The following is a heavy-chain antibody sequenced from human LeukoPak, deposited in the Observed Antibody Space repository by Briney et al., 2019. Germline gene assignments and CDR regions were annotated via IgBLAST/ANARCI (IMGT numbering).Heavy chain of an antibody. Sequence: GASVKVSCKASGGTFSSYAISWVRQAPGQGLEWMGGIIPIFGTANYAQKFQGRVTITADESTSTAYMELSSLRSEDTAVYYCARKPDYDFFFNWFDPWGQGTLVTVSS. V-gene: IGHV1-69*13. CDR1: GGTFSSYA. D-gene: IGHD3-3*01. CDR3: ARKPDYDFFFNWFDP. J-gene: IGHJ5*02. CDR2: IIPIFGTA.